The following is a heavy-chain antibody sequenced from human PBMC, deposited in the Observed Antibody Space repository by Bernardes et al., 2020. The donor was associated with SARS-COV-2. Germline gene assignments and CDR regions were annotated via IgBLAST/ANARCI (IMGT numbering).Heavy chain of an antibody. CDR3: ATSQQLWAYGMDV. V-gene: IGHV3-11*01. CDR1: GFTFSDYY. Sequence: GGSLRLWCAASGFTFSDYYMSWIRQAPGKGLEWVSYISSSGSTIYYADSVKGRFTISRDNAKNSLYLQMNSLRAEDTAVYYCATSQQLWAYGMDVWGQGTTVTVSS. CDR2: ISSSGSTI. J-gene: IGHJ6*02. D-gene: IGHD5-18*01.